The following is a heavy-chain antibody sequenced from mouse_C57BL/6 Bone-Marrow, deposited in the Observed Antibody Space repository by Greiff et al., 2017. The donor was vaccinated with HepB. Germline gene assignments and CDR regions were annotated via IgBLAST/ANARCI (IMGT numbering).Heavy chain of an antibody. CDR2: IDPSDSYT. CDR1: GYTFTSYW. D-gene: IGHD3-2*02. J-gene: IGHJ3*01. CDR3: ARDSSGYFAWVAY. V-gene: IGHV1-69*01. Sequence: QVQLQQPGAELVMPGASVKLSCKASGYTFTSYWMHWVKQRPGQGLEWIGEIDPSDSYTNYNQKFKGKSTLTVDKSSSTAYMQLSSLTSEDSAVYYCARDSSGYFAWVAYWGQGTLVTVSA.